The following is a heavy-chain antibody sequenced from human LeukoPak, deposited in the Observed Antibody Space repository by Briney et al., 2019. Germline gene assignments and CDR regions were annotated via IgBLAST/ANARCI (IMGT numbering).Heavy chain of an antibody. V-gene: IGHV4-61*02. CDR1: GGSTSSGSYY. Sequence: SETLSLTCTVSGGSTSSGSYYWSWIRQPAGKGLEWIGRIYTSGSTNYNPSLKSRVTISVDTSKNQFSLKLSSVTAADTAVYYCARTLYYYDSSGYYYGDAFDIWGQGTMVTVSS. CDR2: IYTSGST. J-gene: IGHJ3*02. D-gene: IGHD3-22*01. CDR3: ARTLYYYDSSGYYYGDAFDI.